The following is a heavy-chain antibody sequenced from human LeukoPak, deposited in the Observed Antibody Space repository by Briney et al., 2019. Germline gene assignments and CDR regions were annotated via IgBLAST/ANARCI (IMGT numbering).Heavy chain of an antibody. CDR2: INSDGSST. Sequence: GGSLRLSCAASGFTFSSYWMHWVRQAPGKGLVWVSRINSDGSSTSYADSVKGRFTISRDNAKNTLYLQMNSPRAEDTAVYYCAKGGTSVTRYVDYWGQGTLVTVSS. CDR1: GFTFSSYW. CDR3: AKGGTSVTRYVDY. D-gene: IGHD4-17*01. J-gene: IGHJ4*02. V-gene: IGHV3-74*01.